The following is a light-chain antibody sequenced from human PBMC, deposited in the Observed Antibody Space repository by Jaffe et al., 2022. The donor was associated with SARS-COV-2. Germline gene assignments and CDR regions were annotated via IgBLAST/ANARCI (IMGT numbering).Light chain of an antibody. CDR3: QQYYSAPVT. J-gene: IGKJ3*01. CDR2: WAS. V-gene: IGKV4-1*01. CDR1: QSLLYSSNNKNY. Sequence: DIVMTQSPDSLAVSLGERATFSCKSSQSLLYSSNNKNYLAWYRQKPGQPPKLLIYWASTRESGVPDRFSGSGSGTDFSLTISSLQAEDVAVYYCQQYYSAPVTFGPGTRVDI.